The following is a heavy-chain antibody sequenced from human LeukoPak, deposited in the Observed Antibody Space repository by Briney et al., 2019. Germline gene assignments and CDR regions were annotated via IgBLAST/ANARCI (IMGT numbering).Heavy chain of an antibody. D-gene: IGHD3-10*01. V-gene: IGHV3-9*03. Sequence: GGSLRLSCAASGFTFDDYAMHWVRQAPGKGLEWVSGISWNSGSIGYADSVKGRFTISRDNAKNSLYLQMNSLRAEDMALYYCAKEDGAGSIDYWGQGTLVTVSS. CDR3: AKEDGAGSIDY. J-gene: IGHJ4*02. CDR2: ISWNSGSI. CDR1: GFTFDDYA.